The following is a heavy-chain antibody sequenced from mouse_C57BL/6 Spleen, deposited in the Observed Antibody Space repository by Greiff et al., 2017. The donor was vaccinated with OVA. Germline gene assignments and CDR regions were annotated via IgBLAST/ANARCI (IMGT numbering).Heavy chain of an antibody. D-gene: IGHD1-1*01. Sequence: QVQLQQPGAELVKPGASVKLSCKASGYTFTSYWMQWVTQRPGQGLEWIGEIDPSDSYTNYNQKFKGKATLTVDTSSSTAYMQLSSLTSEDSAVYYCARKPYYYGSSYGYFDVWGTGTTVTVSS. CDR3: ARKPYYYGSSYGYFDV. CDR2: IDPSDSYT. J-gene: IGHJ1*03. CDR1: GYTFTSYW. V-gene: IGHV1-50*01.